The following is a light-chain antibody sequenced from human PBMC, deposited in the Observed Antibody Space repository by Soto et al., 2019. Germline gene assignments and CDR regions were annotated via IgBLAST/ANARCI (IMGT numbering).Light chain of an antibody. Sequence: DIQMTQSPSTLSASVGDRVTITCRASRSVNTWLAWYQQQPGNAPKLLIHHASTLESEVPSRFSGSGSGREFNLTISSLQPDDFATYYCQQYHFFWTFGQGTKVEVK. CDR2: HAS. CDR3: QQYHFFWT. CDR1: RSVNTW. V-gene: IGKV1-5*01. J-gene: IGKJ1*01.